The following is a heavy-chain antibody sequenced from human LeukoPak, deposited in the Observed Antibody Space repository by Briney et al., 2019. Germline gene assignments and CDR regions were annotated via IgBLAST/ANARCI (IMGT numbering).Heavy chain of an antibody. V-gene: IGHV4-59*01. D-gene: IGHD3-10*01. CDR1: GGSTSSYY. CDR2: IYYSGST. CDR3: ARGHYGSGGYGGLDP. Sequence: PAETLFLTCTVSGGSTSSYYWSWVRQPPGKGLERVGDIYYSGSTNYNPSLQSRVTISVDTSNNQHSLQQSSVTAADKPVDYCARGHYGSGGYGGLDPWGQGTMVTVSS. J-gene: IGHJ5*02.